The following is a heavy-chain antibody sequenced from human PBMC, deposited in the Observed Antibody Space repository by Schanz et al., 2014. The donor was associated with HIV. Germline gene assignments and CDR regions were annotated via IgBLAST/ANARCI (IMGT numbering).Heavy chain of an antibody. Sequence: QVQLVESGGGVVQPGRSLRLSCAASGFTFSDYGMHWARQAPGKGLEWVSYISSTGSTIYYADSVKGRFTISRDNAKNSLYLQMNSLRAEDTAVYYCARSRRYYGMDVWGQGTTVTVSS. V-gene: IGHV3-11*01. CDR1: GFTFSDYG. CDR2: ISSTGSTI. D-gene: IGHD6-13*01. CDR3: ARSRRYYGMDV. J-gene: IGHJ6*02.